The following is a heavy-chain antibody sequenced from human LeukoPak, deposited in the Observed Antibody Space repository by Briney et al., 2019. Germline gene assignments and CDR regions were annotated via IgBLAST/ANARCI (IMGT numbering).Heavy chain of an antibody. CDR1: GFTFNNYG. V-gene: IGHV3-30*02. D-gene: IGHD2-15*01. Sequence: GGSLRLSCAASGFTFNNYGMHWVRQPPGKGLEWVTFVRYDGTSKYYADSVKGRFTISRDNVKNSVYLQMNSLRGEDTAVYYCVRVHSLDYGIDVWGQGTTVTVSS. CDR2: VRYDGTSK. J-gene: IGHJ6*02. CDR3: VRVHSLDYGIDV.